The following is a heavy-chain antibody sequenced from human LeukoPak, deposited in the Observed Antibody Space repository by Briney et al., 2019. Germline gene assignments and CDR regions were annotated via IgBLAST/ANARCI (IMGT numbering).Heavy chain of an antibody. CDR3: ARGGVTIYYYGMDV. CDR2: INHSGST. V-gene: IGHV4-34*01. CDR1: GGSFSGYY. D-gene: IGHD4-17*01. J-gene: IGHJ6*02. Sequence: PSATLSLTCAVYGGSFSGYYWSWIRQPPGKGLEWIGEINHSGSTNYNPSLKSRVTISVDTSKNQFSLKLSSVTAADTAVYYCARGGVTIYYYGMDVWGQGTTVTVSS.